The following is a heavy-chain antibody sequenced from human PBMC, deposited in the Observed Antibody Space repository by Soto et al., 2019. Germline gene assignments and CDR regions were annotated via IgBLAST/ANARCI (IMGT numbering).Heavy chain of an antibody. D-gene: IGHD4-17*01. J-gene: IGHJ6*03. CDR1: GFSFIRNG. V-gene: IGHV3-33*01. CDR2: IWYDGNNE. Sequence: QVQLVESGGGVVQPGGSLRLSCAGSGFSFIRNGMYWVRQPPGKGPEWVAIIWYDGNNEYYADSVKGRFTISRDNSKNTLYLQMNSLRAEDTGVYFCARYGNTATTHYYYMALWGKGTTVTGAS. CDR3: ARYGNTATTHYYYMAL.